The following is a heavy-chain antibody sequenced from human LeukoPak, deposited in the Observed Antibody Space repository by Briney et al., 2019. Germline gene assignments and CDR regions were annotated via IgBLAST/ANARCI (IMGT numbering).Heavy chain of an antibody. CDR3: ARQPPLIAPLGEVWFDP. CDR1: GYSFTSYW. J-gene: IGHJ5*02. D-gene: IGHD3-10*01. V-gene: IGHV5-51*01. CDR2: IYPGDSDT. Sequence: GESLKISCKGSGYSFTSYWIGWVRQMPGKGLEWMGIIYPGDSDTRYSPSFQGQVTISADKSISTAYLQWSSLKASDTAMYYCARQPPLIAPLGEVWFDPWGQGTLVTVSS.